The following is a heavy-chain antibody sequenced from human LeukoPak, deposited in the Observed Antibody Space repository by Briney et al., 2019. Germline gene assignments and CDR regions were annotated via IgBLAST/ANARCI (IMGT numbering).Heavy chain of an antibody. V-gene: IGHV3-66*01. CDR3: ARTRGNLNNYCDY. CDR1: GFTVSSNY. CDR2: IYSGGNT. D-gene: IGHD1/OR15-1a*01. J-gene: IGHJ4*02. Sequence: GGSLRLSCAASGFTVSSNYMSWVRQAPGKGLEWVSGIYSGGNTHYADSVKGRFTISRDNSKNTLYLQMNSLRAEDTAVYYCARTRGNLNNYCDYWGQGTLVTVSS.